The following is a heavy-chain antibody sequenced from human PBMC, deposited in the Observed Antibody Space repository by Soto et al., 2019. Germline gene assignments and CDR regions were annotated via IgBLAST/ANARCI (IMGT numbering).Heavy chain of an antibody. D-gene: IGHD3-22*01. CDR2: IDPSDSQT. J-gene: IGHJ4*02. V-gene: IGHV5-10-1*01. CDR3: ARQIYDSDTGPNFQYYFDS. CDR1: GYSFAGYW. Sequence: GESLKTSFKGSGYSFAGYWITWVRQKPGKALEWRGRIDPSDSQTYYSPSFRGHVTISATKSITTVFLQWSSLRASDTAMYYCARQIYDSDTGPNFQYYFDSWGQGTPVTVSS.